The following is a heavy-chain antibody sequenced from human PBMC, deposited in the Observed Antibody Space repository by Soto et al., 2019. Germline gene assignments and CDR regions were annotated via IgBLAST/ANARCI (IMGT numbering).Heavy chain of an antibody. V-gene: IGHV3-33*06. D-gene: IGHD6-19*01. CDR2: IWYDGSNK. J-gene: IGHJ3*02. Sequence: GLPQRLSCAGCGVTVSSYWMQRVRQAQGKGLEWVAVIWYDGSNKYYADSVKGRFPISRDNSKNTLDLQINSLRAEDTAVYYCANLAGGWYAAFGIWGQGTMVTVSS. CDR1: GVTVSSYW. CDR3: ANLAGGWYAAFGI.